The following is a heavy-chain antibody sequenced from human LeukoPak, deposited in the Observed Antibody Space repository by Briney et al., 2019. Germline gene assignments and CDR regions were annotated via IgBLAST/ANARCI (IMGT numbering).Heavy chain of an antibody. CDR1: GFTFSRYA. V-gene: IGHV3-64D*09. J-gene: IGHJ4*02. Sequence: QPGGSLRLSCSASGFTFSRYAMHWVRQAPGNSLDFVAAISSNGGDTYYADSVKGRFTISRDNSKNTLYLQMNSLRAEETAVYYCVSYDYGVYEDDCWGQGTLVTVSS. D-gene: IGHD4-17*01. CDR2: ISSNGGDT. CDR3: VSYDYGVYEDDC.